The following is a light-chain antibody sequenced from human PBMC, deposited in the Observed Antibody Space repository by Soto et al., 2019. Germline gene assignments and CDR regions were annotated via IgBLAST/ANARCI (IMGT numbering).Light chain of an antibody. CDR2: KPS. Sequence: DIQMTQSPSTLSAFVGDRVTITCRASQSGNWLAWYQQKPGKAPRLLISKPSTLESGVPSRFSGSGSGTEFTLSISSLQPEDFATYYCQQYRSASTFGQGTKLEIK. J-gene: IGKJ2*02. V-gene: IGKV1-5*03. CDR3: QQYRSAST. CDR1: QSGNW.